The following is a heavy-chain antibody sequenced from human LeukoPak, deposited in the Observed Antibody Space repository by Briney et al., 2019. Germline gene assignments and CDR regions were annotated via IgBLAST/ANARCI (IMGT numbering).Heavy chain of an antibody. CDR1: GYSFTNYW. CDR2: IFPGDSDT. J-gene: IGHJ1*01. V-gene: IGHV5-51*01. CDR3: ARGDSSGTTEYFQH. Sequence: GESLKISCKGSGYSFTNYWIGWVRQMPGKGLEWMGIIFPGDSDTRYRPSFQGQVTISADKSISTTYLQWSSLKASDTAMYYCARGDSSGTTEYFQHWGQGTLVTVSS. D-gene: IGHD3-22*01.